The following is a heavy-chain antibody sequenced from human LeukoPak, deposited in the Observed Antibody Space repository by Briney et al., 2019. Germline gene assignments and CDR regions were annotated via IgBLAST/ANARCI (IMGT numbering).Heavy chain of an antibody. CDR3: ARDLLWGYDY. Sequence: SETLSLTCTVSGGSISSSPYYWSWIRQPPGKGLEWIGYIYYTGSTNYNPSLKSRVTISVDTSKNQFSLKLSSVTAADTAVYYCARDLLWGYDYWGQGTLVTVSS. J-gene: IGHJ4*02. CDR1: GGSISSSPYY. CDR2: IYYTGST. D-gene: IGHD3-10*01. V-gene: IGHV4-61*01.